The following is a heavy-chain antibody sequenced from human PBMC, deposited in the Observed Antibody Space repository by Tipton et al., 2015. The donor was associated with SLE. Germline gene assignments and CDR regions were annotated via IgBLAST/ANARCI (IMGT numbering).Heavy chain of an antibody. CDR3: ARRGDGSGSYYPFAY. CDR2: INQSGST. Sequence: LRLSCVVNGGSFGNHHWGWIRQSPGKGLEWVGEINQSGSTDYNPSLKSRVTISVDTSKDQFSLKLSSVTAADTAVYYCARRGDGSGSYYPFAYWGQGTLVTVSS. D-gene: IGHD3-10*01. CDR1: GGSFGNHH. V-gene: IGHV4-34*01. J-gene: IGHJ4*02.